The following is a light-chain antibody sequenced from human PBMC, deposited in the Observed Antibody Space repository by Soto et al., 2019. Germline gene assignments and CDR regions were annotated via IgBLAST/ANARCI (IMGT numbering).Light chain of an antibody. Sequence: DIQMTQSPSTLSASVGDRVTITCRASQSISSWLAWYPQTPGKAPKLLIYDASSMESGVPSRYSGSGSGTEFTLTISSLQTDDFATYYCQHSGTFGQGTKVDIK. V-gene: IGKV1-5*01. CDR1: QSISSW. J-gene: IGKJ2*01. CDR2: DAS. CDR3: QHSGT.